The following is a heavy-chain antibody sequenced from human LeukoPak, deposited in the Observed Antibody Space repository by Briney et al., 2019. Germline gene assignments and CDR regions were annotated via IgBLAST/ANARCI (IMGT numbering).Heavy chain of an antibody. D-gene: IGHD3-10*01. CDR1: GGSISSYY. Sequence: SETLSLTCTVSGGSISSYYWSWIRQPPGKGLEWIGYIYYSGSTNYNPSLKSRVTISVDTSKNQFFLKLSSVTAADTAVYYCARRSAQYGSGSYFNWYFDLWGRGTLVTVSS. V-gene: IGHV4-59*08. CDR2: IYYSGST. J-gene: IGHJ2*01. CDR3: ARRSAQYGSGSYFNWYFDL.